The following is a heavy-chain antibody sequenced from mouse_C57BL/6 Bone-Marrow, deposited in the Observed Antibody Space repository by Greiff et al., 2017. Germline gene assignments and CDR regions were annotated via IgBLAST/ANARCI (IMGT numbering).Heavy chain of an antibody. D-gene: IGHD1-1*01. Sequence: VQLQQSGAELVKPGASVKLSCTASGFNINDYYMHWVKQRTEQGLEWIGRIDPEDGETKYAPKFQGKATITADTSSNTAYLQLSSLTSEDAAVYYSGRGGDGSSYDFDYWGQGTTLTVSS. CDR2: IDPEDGET. V-gene: IGHV14-2*01. CDR3: GRGGDGSSYDFDY. J-gene: IGHJ2*01. CDR1: GFNINDYY.